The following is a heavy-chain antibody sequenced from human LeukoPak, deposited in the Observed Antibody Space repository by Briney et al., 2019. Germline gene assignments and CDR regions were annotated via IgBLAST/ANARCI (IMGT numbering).Heavy chain of an antibody. CDR2: IYTSGST. CDR3: ARGRLGVVTYYYYYYMDV. V-gene: IGHV4-61*02. J-gene: IGHJ6*03. Sequence: SQTLSLTCTVSGGSISSGSYYWSWIRQPAGKGLEWIGRIYTSGSTNYNPSLKSRVTISVDTSKNQFSLKLSSVTAADTAVYYCARGRLGVVTYYYYYYMDVWGKGTTVTVSS. CDR1: GGSISSGSYY. D-gene: IGHD3-3*01.